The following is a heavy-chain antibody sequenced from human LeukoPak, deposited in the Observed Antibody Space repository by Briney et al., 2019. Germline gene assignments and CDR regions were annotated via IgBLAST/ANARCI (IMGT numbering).Heavy chain of an antibody. CDR1: GFTFSSYA. Sequence: GGSLRLSCAASGFTFSSYAMSWVRQAPGKGLEWVSAISGSGGSTYYADPVKGRFTISRDNSKNTLYPQMNSLRAEDTAVYYCAKGPLGWNYFDYWGQGTLVTVPS. CDR2: ISGSGGST. J-gene: IGHJ4*02. D-gene: IGHD6-19*01. CDR3: AKGPLGWNYFDY. V-gene: IGHV3-23*01.